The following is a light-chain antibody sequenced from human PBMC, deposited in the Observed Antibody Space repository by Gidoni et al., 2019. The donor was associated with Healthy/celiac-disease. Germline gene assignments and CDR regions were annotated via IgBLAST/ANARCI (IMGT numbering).Light chain of an antibody. Sequence: DIVITPSPDSLAVSLGEGATINCKSSQSVLYSSNNKNYLAWSQQKPGQPPTLLIYWASTRESGVPDRFSGSGSGTDFTITISSLQAEDEAVNYCQQYYSTTRITFGPGTKVDIK. CDR2: WAS. J-gene: IGKJ3*01. V-gene: IGKV4-1*01. CDR1: QSVLYSSNNKNY. CDR3: QQYYSTTRIT.